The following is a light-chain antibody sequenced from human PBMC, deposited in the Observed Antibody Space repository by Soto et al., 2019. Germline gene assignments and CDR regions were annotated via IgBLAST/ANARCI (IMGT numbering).Light chain of an antibody. V-gene: IGKV3-11*01. CDR2: DAS. CDR3: QQRSNWPWT. J-gene: IGKJ1*01. CDR1: QSVSTY. Sequence: EIVLTQSPATLYFSPGERATLACRASQSVSTYLAWYQQKPGQAPRLLIYDASKRATGIPARFSGSGSGTDFTLTIGSLETEDFAVYYCQQRSNWPWTFGQGTKVEIK.